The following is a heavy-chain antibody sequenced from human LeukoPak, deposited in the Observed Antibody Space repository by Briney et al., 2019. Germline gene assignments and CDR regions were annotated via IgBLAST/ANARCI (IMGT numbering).Heavy chain of an antibody. V-gene: IGHV4-30-4*01. D-gene: IGHD1-26*01. J-gene: IGHJ3*02. CDR2: IYYSGST. CDR1: GGSISSGDYY. CDR3: ARFTVGALGAFDI. Sequence: SETLTLTCTVSGGSISSGDYYWSWIRQPPGKGLEWIGYIYYSGSTCYNPSLKSRVTISVDTSKNQFSLKLSSVTAADTAVYYCARFTVGALGAFDIWGQGTMVTVSS.